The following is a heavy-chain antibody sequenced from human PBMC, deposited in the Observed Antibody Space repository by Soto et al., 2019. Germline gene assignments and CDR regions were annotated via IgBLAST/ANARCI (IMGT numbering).Heavy chain of an antibody. Sequence: QVQLVESGGGLVKPGGSLRLSCEASGFTFSDYYMSWIRQAPGKGLEWVSYISSSGSTIYYADSVKGRFTISRDNAKNSLYLQMNSLRAEDTAVYYCARSLELGFIRVRGYGMDVWGQGTTVTVSS. CDR2: ISSSGSTI. CDR1: GFTFSDYY. D-gene: IGHD1-7*01. CDR3: ARSLELGFIRVRGYGMDV. V-gene: IGHV3-11*01. J-gene: IGHJ6*02.